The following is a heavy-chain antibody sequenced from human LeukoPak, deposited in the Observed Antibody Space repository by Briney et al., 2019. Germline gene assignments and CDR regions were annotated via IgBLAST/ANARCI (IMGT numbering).Heavy chain of an antibody. V-gene: IGHV4-4*02. CDR1: GGSISSSNW. CDR2: IYHSGST. Sequence: SETLSLTCAVSGGSISSSNWWSWVRQPPGKGLEWIGEIYHSGSTNYNPSLKSRVTISVDKSKNQFSLKLSSVTAADTAVYYCARNGITMIVDAFDIWGQGTMVTVSS. J-gene: IGHJ3*02. D-gene: IGHD3-22*01. CDR3: ARNGITMIVDAFDI.